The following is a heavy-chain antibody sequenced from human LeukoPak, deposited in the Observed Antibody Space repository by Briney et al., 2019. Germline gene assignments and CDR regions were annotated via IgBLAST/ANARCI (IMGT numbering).Heavy chain of an antibody. CDR2: VSHDGSKK. CDR1: GFTFNSYG. V-gene: IGHV3-30*03. D-gene: IGHD4-17*01. J-gene: IGHJ6*03. Sequence: GRSLRLSCGASGFTFNSYGMHWVRQAPGKGLEWVAVVSHDGSKKYYADSVKGRFTISRDNAKNSLYLQMNSLRAEDTAVYYCARDRTVTTYDYYYYYMDVWGKGTTVTVSS. CDR3: ARDRTVTTYDYYYYYMDV.